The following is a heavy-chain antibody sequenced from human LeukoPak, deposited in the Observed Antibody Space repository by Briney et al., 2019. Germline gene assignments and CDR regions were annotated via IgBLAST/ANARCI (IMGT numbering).Heavy chain of an antibody. J-gene: IGHJ6*03. CDR2: IYHSGST. CDR1: GESFSGYY. Sequence: SETLSLTCAVSGESFSGYYWGWIRQPPGKGLEWIGSIYHSGSTYYNPSLKSRVTISVDTSKNQFSLKLSSVTAADTAVYYCARDHGRDYYYYMDVWGKGTTVTVSS. V-gene: IGHV4-38-2*02. CDR3: ARDHGRDYYYYMDV.